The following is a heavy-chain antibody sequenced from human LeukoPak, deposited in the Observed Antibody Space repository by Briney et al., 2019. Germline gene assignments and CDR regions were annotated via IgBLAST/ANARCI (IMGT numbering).Heavy chain of an antibody. V-gene: IGHV1-2*02. CDR3: ARETIRGGSWGQSFDY. J-gene: IGHJ4*02. CDR2: INPNSGGT. CDR1: GYTFTDYY. Sequence: ASVKVSCKASGYTFTDYYMHWVRQAPGQGLEWMGWINPNSGGTQYAQNFQGRVTMTRDTSITTAYMELTRLRSDDTAVYYCARETIRGGSWGQSFDYWGQGTLVTVSS. D-gene: IGHD2-15*01.